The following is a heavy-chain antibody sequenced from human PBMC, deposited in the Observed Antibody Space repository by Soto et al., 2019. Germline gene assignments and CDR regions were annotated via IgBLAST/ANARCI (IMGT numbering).Heavy chain of an antibody. CDR3: AGYGDHTFYYYYYGMDV. V-gene: IGHV4-39*01. CDR2: IYYSGST. J-gene: IGHJ6*02. D-gene: IGHD4-17*01. Sequence: QLQLQESGPGLVKPSETLSLTCTVSGGSISSSSYYWGWIRQPPGKGLEWIGSIYYSGSTYYNPSLKSRVTISVDTSKNQFSLKLSSVTAADTAVYYCAGYGDHTFYYYYYGMDVWGQGTTVTVSS. CDR1: GGSISSSSYY.